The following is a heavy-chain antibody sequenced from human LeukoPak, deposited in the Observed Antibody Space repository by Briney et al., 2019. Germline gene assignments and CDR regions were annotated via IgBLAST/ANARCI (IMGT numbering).Heavy chain of an antibody. J-gene: IGHJ4*02. CDR3: ARNLAGYSSGWYKLSGNNPFDY. V-gene: IGHV4-39*07. Sequence: PSETLSLTCTVSGGSISSSSYYWGWIRQPPGKGLEWIGSIYYSGSTYYNPSLKSRVTISVDTSKNQFSLKLSSVTAADTAVYYCARNLAGYSSGWYKLSGNNPFDYWGQGTLVTVSS. CDR1: GGSISSSSYY. D-gene: IGHD6-19*01. CDR2: IYYSGST.